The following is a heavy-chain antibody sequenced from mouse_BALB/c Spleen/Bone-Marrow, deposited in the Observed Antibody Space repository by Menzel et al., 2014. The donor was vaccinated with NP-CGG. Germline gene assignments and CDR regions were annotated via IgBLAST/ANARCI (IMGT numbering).Heavy chain of an antibody. D-gene: IGHD1-2*01. CDR1: GFDFSRFW. V-gene: IGHV4-1*02. CDR2: INPDSSTI. J-gene: IGHJ3*01. CDR3: ARLGYYGSFAF. Sequence: EVQLVESGGGLVQPGGSLKLSCAASGFDFSRFWMSWVRQAPGKGLEWIGEINPDSSTINYTPSLKDKFIVSRDNAKNTPYLQMSKVRSEDTALYYCARLGYYGSFAFWGQGTLVTVSA.